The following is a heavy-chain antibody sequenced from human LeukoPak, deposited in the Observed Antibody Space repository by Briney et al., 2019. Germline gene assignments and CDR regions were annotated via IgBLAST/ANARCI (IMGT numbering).Heavy chain of an antibody. J-gene: IGHJ4*02. V-gene: IGHV3-7*03. Sequence: GGSLRLSCAASGFTFSSYWMSWVRQAPGKGLEWVANIKQDGSEKYYVDSVKGRFTISRDNAKNSLYLQMNSLRAEDTAVYCCARTHLGVLPDYWGQGTLVTVSS. CDR3: ARTHLGVLPDY. CDR1: GFTFSSYW. CDR2: IKQDGSEK. D-gene: IGHD3-10*01.